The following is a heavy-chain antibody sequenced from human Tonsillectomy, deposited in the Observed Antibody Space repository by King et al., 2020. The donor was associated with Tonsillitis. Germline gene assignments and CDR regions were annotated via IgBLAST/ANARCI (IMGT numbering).Heavy chain of an antibody. D-gene: IGHD4-17*01. CDR1: GDSVSSNSAA. CDR3: ARAPSPPTDYGDLSNWFDP. V-gene: IGHV6-1*01. Sequence: VQLQQSGPGLVKPSQTLSLTCAISGDSVSSNSAAWNWIRQSPSRGLEWLGRTYYRPKWYNDYAVSVKSRITISPDPSKNQFSLQLNSVTPEDTAVSYCARAPSPPTDYGDLSNWFDPWGQGTLVTVSS. J-gene: IGHJ5*02. CDR2: TYYRPKWYN.